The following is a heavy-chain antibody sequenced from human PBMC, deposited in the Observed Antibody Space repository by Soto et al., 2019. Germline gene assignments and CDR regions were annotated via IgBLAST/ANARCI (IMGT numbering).Heavy chain of an antibody. CDR1: GFTFDDYA. CDR3: AKGQHCSTTSCYFYYYGVDV. J-gene: IGHJ6*02. V-gene: IGHV3-9*01. CDR2: ISWNSGSI. D-gene: IGHD2-2*01. Sequence: GGSLRLSCAASGFTFDDYAMHWVRQAPGKGLEWASGISWNSGSIGYADSVKGRFTISRDNAKNSLYLQMNSLRAEDTAVYYCAKGQHCSTTSCYFYYYGVDVWGQGTTVTVSS.